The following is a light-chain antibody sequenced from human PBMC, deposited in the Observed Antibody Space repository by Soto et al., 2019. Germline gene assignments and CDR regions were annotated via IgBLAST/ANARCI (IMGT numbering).Light chain of an antibody. CDR1: ESIDNW. Sequence: IQMNQSPSTPSASVGDTVTITCRASESIDNWLAWYQQKPGKAPKLLIFAASTLVRGVPSRFSGRGSGTEFTLTISSLQADDYATFYCQQYHTDWTFGQGTKVDIK. J-gene: IGKJ1*01. CDR3: QQYHTDWT. V-gene: IGKV1-5*01. CDR2: AAS.